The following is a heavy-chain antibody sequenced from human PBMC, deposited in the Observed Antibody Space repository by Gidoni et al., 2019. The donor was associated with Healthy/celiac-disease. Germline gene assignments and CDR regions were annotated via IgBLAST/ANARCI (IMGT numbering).Heavy chain of an antibody. CDR2: IIPIFGTA. D-gene: IGHD3-22*01. CDR3: AREPRWKGYYDSSGILTRTPLGGMDV. Sequence: QVQLVQSGAEVKKPGSSVKVSCKASGGTFSSYAISWVRQAPGQGLEWMGGIIPIFGTANYAQKFQGRVTITADESTSTAYMELSSLRSEDTAVYYCAREPRWKGYYDSSGILTRTPLGGMDVWGQGTTVTVSS. J-gene: IGHJ6*02. V-gene: IGHV1-69*01. CDR1: GGTFSSYA.